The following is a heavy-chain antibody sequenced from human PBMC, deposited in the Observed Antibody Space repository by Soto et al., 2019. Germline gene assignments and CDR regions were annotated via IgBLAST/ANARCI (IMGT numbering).Heavy chain of an antibody. CDR1: GFTVSSNY. D-gene: IGHD2-2*01. CDR3: ARDQKYCSSTSCYEGNYYYYYMDV. Sequence: PGGSLRLSCAASGFTVSSNYMSWVRQAPGKGLEWVSVIYSGGSTYYADSVKGRFTISRDNSKNTLYLQMNSLRAEDTAVYYCARDQKYCSSTSCYEGNYYYYYMDVWGKGTTVTVSS. CDR2: IYSGGST. J-gene: IGHJ6*03. V-gene: IGHV3-66*01.